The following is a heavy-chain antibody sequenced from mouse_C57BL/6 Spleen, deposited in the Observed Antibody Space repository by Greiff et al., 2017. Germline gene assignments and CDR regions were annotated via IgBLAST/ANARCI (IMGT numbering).Heavy chain of an antibody. CDR1: GYTFTSYW. D-gene: IGHD1-1*01. CDR2: IDPSDSET. CDR3: AKDYYSSSYNRYFDV. J-gene: IGHJ1*03. Sequence: QVQLQQPGAELVRPGSSVKLSCKASGYTFTSYWMHWVKQRPIQGLEWIGNIDPSDSETHYNQKFKDKATLTVDKSSSTAYMQLSSLTSEDSAVYYCAKDYYSSSYNRYFDVWGTGTTVTVSS. V-gene: IGHV1-52*01.